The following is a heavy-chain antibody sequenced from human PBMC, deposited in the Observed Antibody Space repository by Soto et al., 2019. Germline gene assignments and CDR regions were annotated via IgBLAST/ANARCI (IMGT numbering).Heavy chain of an antibody. D-gene: IGHD5-18*01. J-gene: IGHJ3*02. CDR3: GRDQGKDYSAMVTSDALDI. Sequence: GSLRLSCEASGFTFSSYWMHWVRQVPGKGLEWVSRVNGDGRSTSYADSVKGRFTVSRDNAKNTLYLQMNSLRAEDTAVYYCGRDQGKDYSAMVTSDALDIWGQGTRVTVSS. V-gene: IGHV3-74*01. CDR1: GFTFSSYW. CDR2: VNGDGRST.